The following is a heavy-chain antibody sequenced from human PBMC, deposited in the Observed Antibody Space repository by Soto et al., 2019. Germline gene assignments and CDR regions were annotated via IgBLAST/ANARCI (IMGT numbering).Heavy chain of an antibody. J-gene: IGHJ6*02. CDR1: GYTLTELS. Sequence: ASVNVSCKVSGYTLTELSMHWVRQAPGKGLELMGGFDPEDGETIYAQKFQGRVTMTEVXXXXXAXMXLXXXXSEXTAVYYCATSWGIAVYGMDVWGQGTTVTVSS. V-gene: IGHV1-24*01. D-gene: IGHD6-19*01. CDR2: FDPEDGET. CDR3: ATSWGIAVYGMDV.